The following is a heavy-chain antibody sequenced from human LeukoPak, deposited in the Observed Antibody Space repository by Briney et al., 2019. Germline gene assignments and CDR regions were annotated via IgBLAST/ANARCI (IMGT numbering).Heavy chain of an antibody. V-gene: IGHV6-1*01. CDR3: ASSFKSETGMMPRFDP. Sequence: SQTLSLTCAISGDSVSSNSAAWNWIRPSPSRGLEWLGRTYYRSKWYNDYAVSVKSRITINPDTSKNQFSLQLNSVTPEDTAVYYCASSFKSETGMMPRFDPWGQGTLVTVSS. CDR1: GDSVSSNSAA. CDR2: TYYRSKWYN. D-gene: IGHD1-1*01. J-gene: IGHJ5*02.